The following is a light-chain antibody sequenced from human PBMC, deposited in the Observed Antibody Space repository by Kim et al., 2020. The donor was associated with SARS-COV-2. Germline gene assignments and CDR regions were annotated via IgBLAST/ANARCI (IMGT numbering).Light chain of an antibody. V-gene: IGLV1-40*01. CDR2: GNS. CDR1: SSNIGAGYD. Sequence: APGQRVTISCTGSSSNIGAGYDVHWYQQLPGTAPKLLIYGNSNRPSGVPDRFSGSKSGTSASLAITGLQAEDEADYYCQSYDSSVVFGGGTQLTVL. CDR3: QSYDSSVV. J-gene: IGLJ2*01.